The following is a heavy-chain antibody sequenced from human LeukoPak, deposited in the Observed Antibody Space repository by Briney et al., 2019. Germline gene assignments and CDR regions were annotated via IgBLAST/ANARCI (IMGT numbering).Heavy chain of an antibody. Sequence: ASVKVSCKASGFTFTTYDINWVRQAPGQGLEWMGWISTYTGSTNYAQKLQGRVTMTTDTSTSTAYMELRSLRSDDTAVYYCARERFKGAFDIWGQGTMVTVSS. CDR2: ISTYTGST. V-gene: IGHV1-18*01. J-gene: IGHJ3*02. CDR1: GFTFTTYD. CDR3: ARERFKGAFDI.